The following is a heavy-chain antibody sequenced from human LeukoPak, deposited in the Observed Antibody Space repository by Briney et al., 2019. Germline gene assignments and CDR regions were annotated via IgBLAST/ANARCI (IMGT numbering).Heavy chain of an antibody. CDR2: ISSSSSYI. CDR1: GFTFSSYS. D-gene: IGHD5-18*01. V-gene: IGHV3-21*04. CDR3: ARDHRTAMVHY. J-gene: IGHJ4*02. Sequence: PGGSLRLSCAASGFTFSSYSMNWVRQAPGKGLEWVSSISSSSSYIYYADSVKGRFTISRDNSKNTLYLQMNSLRAEDTAVYYCARDHRTAMVHYWGQGTLVTVSS.